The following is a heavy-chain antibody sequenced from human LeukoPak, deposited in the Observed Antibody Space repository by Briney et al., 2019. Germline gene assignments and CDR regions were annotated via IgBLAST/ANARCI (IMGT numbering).Heavy chain of an antibody. V-gene: IGHV3-23*01. CDR1: GFTFSSYA. J-gene: IGHJ4*02. CDR3: ATTNQWIQLWSPTYYFDY. CDR2: ISGSGGST. D-gene: IGHD5-18*01. Sequence: GGSLRLSCAASGFTFSSYAMSWVRQAPGKGLEWVSAISGSGGSTYYADSVKGRFTISRDNSKNTLYLQMNSLRAEDTAVYYCATTNQWIQLWSPTYYFDYWGQGTPVTVSS.